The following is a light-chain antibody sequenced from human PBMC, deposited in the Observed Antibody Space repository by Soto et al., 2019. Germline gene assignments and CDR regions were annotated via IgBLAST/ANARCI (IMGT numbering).Light chain of an antibody. CDR2: DAS. J-gene: IGKJ2*01. V-gene: IGKV1-5*01. Sequence: DIPMTQSPSTLSASVGDRVTITCRASQSISRGLAWYQQKPGKAPKLLIYDASSLESGVPSRFSGSGSGTEFTLTISSLQPDDFATYYCQQYNSYSLTFGQGTKLEIK. CDR1: QSISRG. CDR3: QQYNSYSLT.